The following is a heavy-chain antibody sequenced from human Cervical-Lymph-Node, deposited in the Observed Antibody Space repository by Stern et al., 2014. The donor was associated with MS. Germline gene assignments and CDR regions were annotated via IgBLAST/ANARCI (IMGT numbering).Heavy chain of an antibody. V-gene: IGHV4-34*01. D-gene: IGHD5-12*01. CDR2: INHSGST. Sequence: QVQLQQWGAGLLKPSETLSLTCAVYGGSFSGYYWTWIRQSPGKGLEWIGEINHSGSTNYNPPLKSRFTISVDTSKNQFSLNLSSVTAADTAVYYCARRRYSTSWSQFDYWGQGTPVTVSS. CDR1: GGSFSGYY. CDR3: ARRRYSTSWSQFDY. J-gene: IGHJ4*02.